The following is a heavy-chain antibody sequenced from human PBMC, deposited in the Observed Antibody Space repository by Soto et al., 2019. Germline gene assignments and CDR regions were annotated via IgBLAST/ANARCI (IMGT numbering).Heavy chain of an antibody. Sequence: PGGSLRLSCAASGFTFSTYAMTWVRQAPGKGLEWVSAISASGGSTYYADSVKGRFTISRDNSKNTLYLQMNSLRAEDTAVYYCARDKSGSYDYWGQGTLVTVSS. D-gene: IGHD1-26*01. CDR2: ISASGGST. V-gene: IGHV3-23*01. CDR3: ARDKSGSYDY. J-gene: IGHJ4*02. CDR1: GFTFSTYA.